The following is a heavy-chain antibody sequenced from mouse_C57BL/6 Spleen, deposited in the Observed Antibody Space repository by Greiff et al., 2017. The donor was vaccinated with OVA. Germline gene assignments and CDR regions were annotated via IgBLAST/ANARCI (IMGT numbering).Heavy chain of an antibody. CDR1: GYTFTDHT. D-gene: IGHD1-1*01. CDR3: AGSGDYYGSSYGGYFDV. J-gene: IGHJ1*03. Sequence: VQLQQSDAELVKPGASVKISCKVSGYTFTDHTIHWMKQRPEQGLEWIGYIYPRDGSTKYNEKFKGKATLTADKSSSTAYMQLNSLTSAESADYVCAGSGDYYGSSYGGYFDVWGTGTTVTVSS. CDR2: IYPRDGST. V-gene: IGHV1-78*01.